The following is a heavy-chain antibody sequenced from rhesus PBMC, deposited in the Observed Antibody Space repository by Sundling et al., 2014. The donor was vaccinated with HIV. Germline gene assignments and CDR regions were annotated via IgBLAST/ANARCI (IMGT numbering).Heavy chain of an antibody. V-gene: IGHV4-169*01. CDR1: GGSINSSY. CDR3: ARTGPWTGYYSFDY. CDR2: IHGRDSNT. J-gene: IGHJ4*01. D-gene: IGHD3-3*01. Sequence: QVQLQESGPGLVKPSETLSVTCAVSGGSINSSYWSWIRQAPGKGLEWIGNIHGRDSNTNYNPSLKSRVTLSVDTSKNQLSLKLNSVTAADTAVYYCARTGPWTGYYSFDYWGQGVLVTVSS.